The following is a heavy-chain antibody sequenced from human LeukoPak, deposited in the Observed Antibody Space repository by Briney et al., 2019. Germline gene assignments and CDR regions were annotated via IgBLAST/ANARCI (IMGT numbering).Heavy chain of an antibody. J-gene: IGHJ4*02. V-gene: IGHV4-34*01. D-gene: IGHD6-6*01. Sequence: SETLSLTCTVSGGSISSYYWSWIRQPPGKGLEWIGEINHSGSTNYNPSLKSRVTISVDTSKNQFSLKLSSVTAADTAVYYCARRLVVGKGSYYFDYWGQGTLVTVSS. CDR1: GGSISSYY. CDR3: ARRLVVGKGSYYFDY. CDR2: INHSGST.